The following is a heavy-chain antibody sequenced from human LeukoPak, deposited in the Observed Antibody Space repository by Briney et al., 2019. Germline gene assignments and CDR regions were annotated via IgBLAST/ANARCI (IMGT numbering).Heavy chain of an antibody. J-gene: IGHJ4*02. Sequence: GGSLRLSCAASGFTFSNYVMTWVRQAPGKGLEWVSGISGNGAGTYYGDSVKGRFTISRDNSKNTLYLQMNSLRAEDTAVYYCAKVSWESRNQDFDCSGQGTLVTVSS. CDR2: ISGNGAGT. CDR1: GFTFSNYV. D-gene: IGHD1-14*01. V-gene: IGHV3-23*02. CDR3: AKVSWESRNQDFDC.